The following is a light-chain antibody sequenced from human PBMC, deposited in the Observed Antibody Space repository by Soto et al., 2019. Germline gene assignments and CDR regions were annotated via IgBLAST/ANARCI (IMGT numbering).Light chain of an antibody. V-gene: IGKV1-5*03. J-gene: IGKJ1*01. CDR2: KAS. CDR3: QQYNTYPWT. CDR1: QSISNW. Sequence: DIQMTQSPSTLSASVGDRVTIICRASQSISNWLAWYQQKPGKAPNLLIYKASSLESGVPSRFSGSGSGTEFTLTISSLQPEDSETYYCQQYNTYPWTFGQGTKVEIK.